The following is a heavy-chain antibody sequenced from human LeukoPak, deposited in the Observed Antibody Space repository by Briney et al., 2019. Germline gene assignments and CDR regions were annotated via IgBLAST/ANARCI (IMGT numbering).Heavy chain of an antibody. CDR2: ISGSGGST. CDR3: AKAPLNYYDSSGYRDY. Sequence: GGSLRLSCAASGFTFSSYAMTWVRQAPGKGLEWVSDISGSGGSTYYADSVKGRFIISRDNSKNTLYLQMNSLRAEDTAAYYCAKAPLNYYDSSGYRDYWGQGTLVTVSS. D-gene: IGHD3-22*01. J-gene: IGHJ4*02. CDR1: GFTFSSYA. V-gene: IGHV3-23*01.